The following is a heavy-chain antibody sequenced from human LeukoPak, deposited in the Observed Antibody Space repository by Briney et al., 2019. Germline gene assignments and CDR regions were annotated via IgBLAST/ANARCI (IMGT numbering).Heavy chain of an antibody. CDR1: GGSISSGSYY. V-gene: IGHV4-61*02. Sequence: SETLSLTCTVSGGSISSGSYYWSWIRQPAGKGLEWIGRTYTSGSTNYNPSLKSRVTISVDTSKNQFSLKLSSVTAADTAVYYCARASDHYYDSSGYSVWGQGTLVTVSS. CDR3: ARASDHYYDSSGYSV. CDR2: TYTSGST. J-gene: IGHJ4*02. D-gene: IGHD3-22*01.